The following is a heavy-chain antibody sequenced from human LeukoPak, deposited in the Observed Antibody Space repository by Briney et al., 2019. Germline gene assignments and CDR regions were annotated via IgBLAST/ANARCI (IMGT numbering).Heavy chain of an antibody. D-gene: IGHD3-22*01. CDR3: ARRRYYDGSGYLE. J-gene: IGHJ1*01. Sequence: SETLSLTCTVSGGSISSYYWSWTRQPPGKGLEWLGYIYYSGSTNYNPSLKSRVTISVDTSKKQFSLKLSSVTAADTAVYYCARRRYYDGSGYLEWGQGTLLSVSS. CDR1: GGSISSYY. CDR2: IYYSGST. V-gene: IGHV4-59*01.